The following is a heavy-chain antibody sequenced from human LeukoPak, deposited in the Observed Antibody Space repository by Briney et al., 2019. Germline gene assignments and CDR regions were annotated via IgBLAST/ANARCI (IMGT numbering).Heavy chain of an antibody. D-gene: IGHD3-22*01. CDR1: GFTFSSYG. J-gene: IGHJ4*02. Sequence: GGSLRLSCAASGFTFSSYGMHWVRQAPGKGLEWVAFIRYDGSNKYYADSVKGRFIISRDNSKNTLYLQMNSLRAEDTAVYYCAKEGYDSSGYLGGSADYWGQGTLVTVSS. V-gene: IGHV3-30*02. CDR2: IRYDGSNK. CDR3: AKEGYDSSGYLGGSADY.